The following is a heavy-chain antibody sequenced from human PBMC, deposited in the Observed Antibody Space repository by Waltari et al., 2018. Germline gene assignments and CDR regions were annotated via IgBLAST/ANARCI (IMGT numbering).Heavy chain of an antibody. D-gene: IGHD5-18*01. J-gene: IGHJ4*02. CDR2: IYSGGNT. CDR3: ARDDSYGQFMRFDF. Sequence: EVQLVEYGGGLIQPGGSLRLSCEASGLPVSRNYMSWVRQAPGKGLEWLSAIYSGGNTFYADSVKGRFNISIDNSKNTLYLQMNSLRVDDTAVYYCARDDSYGQFMRFDFWGQGTVVTVSS. V-gene: IGHV3-53*01. CDR1: GLPVSRNY.